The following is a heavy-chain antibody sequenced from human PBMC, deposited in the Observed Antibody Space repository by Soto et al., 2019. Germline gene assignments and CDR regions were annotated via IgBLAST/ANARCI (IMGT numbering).Heavy chain of an antibody. CDR3: AKVIAVAGPPYFDH. D-gene: IGHD6-19*01. CDR1: GFTFSNYA. J-gene: IGHJ4*02. Sequence: EVQLLESGGGLVQPGGSLRLSCAASGFTFSNYAMSWVRQAPGKGLEWVSGISGSGVSTYYADSVKGRFTISRDSSKNTLYLQMNSLRVEDTAVYYCAKVIAVAGPPYFDHWGQGTLVTVSS. CDR2: ISGSGVST. V-gene: IGHV3-23*01.